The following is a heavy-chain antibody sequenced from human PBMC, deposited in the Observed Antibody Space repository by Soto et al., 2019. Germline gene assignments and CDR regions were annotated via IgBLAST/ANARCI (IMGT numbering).Heavy chain of an antibody. J-gene: IGHJ3*02. CDR2: IIPIFGTA. CDR3: ARLTVTVTTAGAFDI. V-gene: IGHV1-69*13. D-gene: IGHD4-4*01. CDR1: GGTFSSYA. Sequence: SVKVSCKASGGTFSSYAISWVRQAPGQGLEWIGGIIPIFGTANYAQKFQGRVTITADESTSTAYMELSSLRSEDTAVYYCARLTVTVTTAGAFDIWGQGTMVTVSS.